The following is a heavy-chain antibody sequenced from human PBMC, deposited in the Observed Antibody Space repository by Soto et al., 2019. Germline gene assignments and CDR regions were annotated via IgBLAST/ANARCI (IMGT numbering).Heavy chain of an antibody. CDR1: GGSISSGGYY. CDR2: IYYSGST. D-gene: IGHD3-22*01. CDR3: ARDGYYYDSSGYSRAEYFQH. J-gene: IGHJ1*01. Sequence: QVQLQESGPGLVKPSQTLSLTCTVSGGSISSGGYYWSWIRQHPGKGLEWIGYIYYSGSTYYNPSLKRRVTISVDTSKNQFSLKRSSVTAADTAVYYCARDGYYYDSSGYSRAEYFQHWGQGTLVTVSS. V-gene: IGHV4-31*03.